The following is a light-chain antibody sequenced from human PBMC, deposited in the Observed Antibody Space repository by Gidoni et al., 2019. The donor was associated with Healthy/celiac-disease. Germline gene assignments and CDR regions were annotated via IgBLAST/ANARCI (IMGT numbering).Light chain of an antibody. J-gene: IGKJ1*01. CDR2: WAS. CDR1: QSVSYSSNNKNY. V-gene: IGKV4-1*01. Sequence: DIVMTQPPDSLAVSLGERATINCKSSQSVSYSSNNKNYLAWYQQKPGQPPKLLIYWASTRESGVPDRFSGSGSGTDFTLTISSLQAEDVAVYYCQQYYSTPRTFGQGTKVEIK. CDR3: QQYYSTPRT.